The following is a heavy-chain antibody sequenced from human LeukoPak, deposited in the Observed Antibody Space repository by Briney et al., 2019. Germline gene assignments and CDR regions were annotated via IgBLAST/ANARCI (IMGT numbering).Heavy chain of an antibody. D-gene: IGHD3-3*01. CDR3: ARVITIFGVVIIPNAFDI. CDR1: GGSISSYY. V-gene: IGHV4-59*01. CDR2: IYYSGST. Sequence: PSETLSLTCTVSGGSISSYYWSWIRQPPGKGLEWIGYIYYSGSTNYNPSLKSRVTISVDTSKNQFSLKLSSVTAADTAVYYCARVITIFGVVIIPNAFDIWGQGTVVTVSS. J-gene: IGHJ3*02.